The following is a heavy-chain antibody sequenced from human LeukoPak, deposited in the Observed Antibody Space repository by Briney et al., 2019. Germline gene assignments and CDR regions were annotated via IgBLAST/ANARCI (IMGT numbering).Heavy chain of an antibody. V-gene: IGHV1-46*01. D-gene: IGHD4-23*01. CDR3: ARGPTTVVTPSGGNWFDP. CDR1: GDTFTSYY. Sequence: ASVKVSCKASGDTFTSYYMHWVRQAPGQGLEWMGIINPSGGSTSYAQKFQGRVTITRNTSISTAYMELSSLRSEDTAVYYCARGPTTVVTPSGGNWFDPWGQGTLVTVSS. J-gene: IGHJ5*02. CDR2: INPSGGST.